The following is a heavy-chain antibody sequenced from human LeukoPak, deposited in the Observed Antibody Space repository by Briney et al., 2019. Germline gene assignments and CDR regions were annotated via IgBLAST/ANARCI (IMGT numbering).Heavy chain of an antibody. D-gene: IGHD6-13*01. CDR2: INPSGGST. J-gene: IGHJ4*02. CDR1: GYTFTSYY. CDR3: ARGGYPKFDY. Sequence: GASVKVSCKASGYTFTSYYMHWVRQAPGQGLEWMGIINPSGGSTSYAQKFQGRVTITADKSTSTAYMELSSLRSEDTAVYYCARGGYPKFDYWGQGTLVTVSS. V-gene: IGHV1-46*01.